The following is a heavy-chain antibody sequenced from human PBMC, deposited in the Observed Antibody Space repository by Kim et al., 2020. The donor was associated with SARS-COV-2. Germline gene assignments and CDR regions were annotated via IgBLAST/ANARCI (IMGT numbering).Heavy chain of an antibody. CDR2: THYSGSI. CDR3: ARQMFTGYSSSWSRDSYNSYYMDV. CDR1: GGSITGYY. V-gene: IGHV4-59*08. Sequence: SETLSLTCTVSGGSITGYYWSWIRQPPGKGLEWIGNTHYSGSITYNPSLKSRVTISVHTSKNQFSLRLTSVTAADTAVYYCARQMFTGYSSSWSRDSYNSYYMDVWGKGTTVAVSS. D-gene: IGHD6-13*01. J-gene: IGHJ6*03.